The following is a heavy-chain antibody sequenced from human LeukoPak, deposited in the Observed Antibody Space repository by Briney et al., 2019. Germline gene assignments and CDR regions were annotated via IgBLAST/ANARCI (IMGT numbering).Heavy chain of an antibody. CDR1: GFTFSAYW. D-gene: IGHD3-16*02. CDR3: TRDYRGKDV. J-gene: IGHJ6*02. Sequence: PGGSLRLSCAASGFTFSAYWMSWVRQAPGKGLEWVANIKQDGSDKFYADSMKGRFTIPRDNAKNSVYLQMDSLRVEDTAVYYCTRDYRGKDVWGRGTTVTVSS. V-gene: IGHV3-7*01. CDR2: IKQDGSDK.